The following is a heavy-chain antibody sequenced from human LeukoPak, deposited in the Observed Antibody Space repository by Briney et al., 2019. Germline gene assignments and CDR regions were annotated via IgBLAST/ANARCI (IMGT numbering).Heavy chain of an antibody. V-gene: IGHV4-34*01. Sequence: SETLSLTCAVYGGSFSGYYWSWIRQPPGKGLEWIGSIYYSGSTYYNPSLKSRVTISVDTSKNQFSLKLSSVTAADTAVYYCARTSVGGADYWGQGTLVTVSS. CDR3: ARTSVGGADY. J-gene: IGHJ4*02. D-gene: IGHD3-16*01. CDR1: GGSFSGYY. CDR2: IYYSGST.